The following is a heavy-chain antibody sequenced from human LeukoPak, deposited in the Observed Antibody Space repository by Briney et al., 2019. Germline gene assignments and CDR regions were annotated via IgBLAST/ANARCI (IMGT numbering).Heavy chain of an antibody. CDR2: ISGNSRDT. D-gene: IGHD2-15*01. V-gene: IGHV3-23*01. CDR3: ARYCSGGSCFLNYYGMDV. J-gene: IGHJ6*02. Sequence: GGSLILSCAASGFTFSIYAMTWVRQAPGKGLEWVSAISGNSRDTHYIDSVKGRFTISRDNSKNTLFLQMNSLRADDTAVYYCARYCSGGSCFLNYYGMDVWGQGTTVTVSS. CDR1: GFTFSIYA.